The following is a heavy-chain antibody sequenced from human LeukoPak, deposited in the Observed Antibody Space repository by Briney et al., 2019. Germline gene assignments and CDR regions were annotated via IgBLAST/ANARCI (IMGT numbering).Heavy chain of an antibody. CDR1: GYTFTSYG. CDR3: ARDRRAGYDILTGYYYGMDV. V-gene: IGHV1-18*01. CDR2: ISAYNGNT. Sequence: ASAKVSCKASGYTFTSYGISWVRQAPGQGLEWMGWISAYNGNTNYAQKLQGRVTMTTDTSTSTAYMELRSLRSDDTAVYYCARDRRAGYDILTGYYYGMDVWGQGTTVTVSS. D-gene: IGHD3-9*01. J-gene: IGHJ6*02.